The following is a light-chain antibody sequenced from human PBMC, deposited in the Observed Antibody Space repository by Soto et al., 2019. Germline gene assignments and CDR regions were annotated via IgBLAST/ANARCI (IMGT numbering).Light chain of an antibody. CDR2: KAS. Sequence: DIQMTQSPSTLSASVGDRVTITCRASQSISSWLAWYQQKPGKAPKLLIYKASSLESGVPSRFSGSGSGTEFTLAISSLQPDDFATYYCQQYNSYWLTFAGVTKVVIK. J-gene: IGKJ4*01. V-gene: IGKV1-5*03. CDR1: QSISSW. CDR3: QQYNSYWLT.